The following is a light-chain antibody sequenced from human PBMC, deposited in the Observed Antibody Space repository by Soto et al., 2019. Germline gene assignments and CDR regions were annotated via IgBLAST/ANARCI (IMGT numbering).Light chain of an antibody. CDR2: DAS. V-gene: IGKV3-11*01. CDR3: QQRSNWPPSLT. J-gene: IGKJ4*01. CDR1: QSVSSY. Sequence: EIVLTQSPANLSLSPGERATPSCRASQSVSSYLAWYQQKPGQAPRLLIHDASNRATGIPARFSGSGSGTDFTLTISSLEPEDFAVYYCQQRSNWPPSLTFGGGTKV.